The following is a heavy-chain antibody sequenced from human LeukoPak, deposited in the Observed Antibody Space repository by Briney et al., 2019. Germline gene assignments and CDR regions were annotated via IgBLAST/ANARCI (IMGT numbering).Heavy chain of an antibody. J-gene: IGHJ6*01. CDR3: ATLGGPYGMDV. CDR2: IYYSGST. D-gene: IGHD3-16*01. V-gene: IGHV4-39*07. Sequence: SETLSLTCTVSGGSISSSSYYWGWIRQPPGKGLEWIGSIYYSGSTYYNPSLKSRVTISVDTSRNQFSLKLSSVTAADTAVYYCATLGGPYGMDVWGQGTTVTVSS. CDR1: GGSISSSSYY.